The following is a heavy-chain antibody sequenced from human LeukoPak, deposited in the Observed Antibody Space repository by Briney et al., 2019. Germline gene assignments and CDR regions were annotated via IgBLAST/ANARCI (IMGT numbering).Heavy chain of an antibody. Sequence: SETLSLTCTVSGGSISSGSYYWSWIRQPAGKGLEWIGRIYTSGSTNYNPSLKSRVTISVDTSKNQFSLKLSSVTAADTAVYYCARDSNSAVTTSSVWGPGTLVTVSS. CDR2: IYTSGST. CDR3: ARDSNSAVTTSSV. V-gene: IGHV4-61*02. J-gene: IGHJ4*02. D-gene: IGHD4-17*01. CDR1: GGSISSGSYY.